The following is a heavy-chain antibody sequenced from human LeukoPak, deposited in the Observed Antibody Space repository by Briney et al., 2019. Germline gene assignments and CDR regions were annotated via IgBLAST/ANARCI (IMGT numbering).Heavy chain of an antibody. CDR3: ARVQWGSSWYVDY. CDR2: IYYSGST. V-gene: IGHV4-31*03. Sequence: SETLSLTCTVSGGSISSGGYYWSWIRQHPGKGLEWIGYIYYSGSTYYNPSLKSRVTISVDTSKNQFSLKLRSVTAADTAVYYCARVQWGSSWYVDYWGQGALVTVSS. D-gene: IGHD6-13*01. CDR1: GGSISSGGYY. J-gene: IGHJ4*02.